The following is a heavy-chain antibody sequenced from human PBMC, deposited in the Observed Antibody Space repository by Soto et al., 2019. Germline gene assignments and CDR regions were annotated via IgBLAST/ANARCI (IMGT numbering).Heavy chain of an antibody. CDR3: ASNMVRGVTLYYFDY. D-gene: IGHD3-10*01. Sequence: GSLRLSCAASGFTFSSYAMRWVRQAPGKGLEWVAVISYDGSNKYYADSVKGRFTISRDNSKNTLYLQMNSLRAEDTAVYYCASNMVRGVTLYYFDYWGQGTLVTVSS. J-gene: IGHJ4*02. CDR1: GFTFSSYA. V-gene: IGHV3-30-3*01. CDR2: ISYDGSNK.